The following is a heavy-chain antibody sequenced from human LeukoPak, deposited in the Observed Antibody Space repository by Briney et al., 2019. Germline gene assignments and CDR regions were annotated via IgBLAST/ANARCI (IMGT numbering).Heavy chain of an antibody. CDR1: GYTFTNYG. CDR3: ARGPHCGGDCYGDGDY. D-gene: IGHD2-21*02. Sequence: ASVKVSCKASGYTFTNYGISWVRQAPGQGLEWMGWISAYNGNTNYAQKLQGRVTVTTDTSTSTAYMELRSLRSDDTAVYYCARGPHCGGDCYGDGDYWGQGTLVTVSS. CDR2: ISAYNGNT. J-gene: IGHJ4*02. V-gene: IGHV1-18*01.